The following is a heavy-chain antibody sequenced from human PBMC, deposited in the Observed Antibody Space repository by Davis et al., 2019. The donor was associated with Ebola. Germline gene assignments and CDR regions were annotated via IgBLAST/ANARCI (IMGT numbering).Heavy chain of an antibody. J-gene: IGHJ4*02. D-gene: IGHD6-19*01. CDR2: ISAYNGHT. CDR1: GYTFNSPG. CDR3: ARGRNGGWDFDY. V-gene: IGHV1-18*01. Sequence: ASVKVSCKASGYTFNSPGISWVRQAPGQGLEWMAWISAYNGHTNYAQKFQGRLTLTTDTSTSTVYMELRSLTSDDTAEYFCARGRNGGWDFDYWGQGTRVTVSS.